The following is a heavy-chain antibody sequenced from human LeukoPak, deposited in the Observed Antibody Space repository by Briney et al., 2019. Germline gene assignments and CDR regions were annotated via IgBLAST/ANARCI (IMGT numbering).Heavy chain of an antibody. V-gene: IGHV3-7*01. CDR2: IKQDGSEK. J-gene: IGHJ3*02. Sequence: GGSLRLSCAASGFTFSSYCMSWVRQAPGQGLEWVANIKQDGSEKYYVDSVKGRFTISRDNTKNSLYLQMNSLRAEDTAVYYCAREYCSGGSCYNGAFDIWGQGTMVTVSS. D-gene: IGHD2-15*01. CDR1: GFTFSSYC. CDR3: AREYCSGGSCYNGAFDI.